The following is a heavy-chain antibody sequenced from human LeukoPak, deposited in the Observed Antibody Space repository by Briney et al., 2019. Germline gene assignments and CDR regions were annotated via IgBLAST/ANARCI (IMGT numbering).Heavy chain of an antibody. J-gene: IGHJ6*02. Sequence: PGGSLRLSCAASGFTFSSYGMHWVRQAPGKGLEWVAVISYDGSNKYYADSVKGRFTISRDNSKNTLYLQMNSLRAEDTAVYYCAKEDPSYSSGWYRGFYYYYGMDVWGQGTTVTVSS. D-gene: IGHD6-19*01. CDR1: GFTFSSYG. V-gene: IGHV3-30*18. CDR2: ISYDGSNK. CDR3: AKEDPSYSSGWYRGFYYYYGMDV.